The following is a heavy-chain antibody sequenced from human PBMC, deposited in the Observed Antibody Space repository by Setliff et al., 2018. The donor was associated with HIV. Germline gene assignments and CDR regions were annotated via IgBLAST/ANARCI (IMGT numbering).Heavy chain of an antibody. Sequence: ASVKVSCKASAYTFTAYYIHWVRQAPGQGLEWMGWINPNSGGTNYAQKFQGRVTMTRDTSISTTYMELSRLRSDDTAVYYCASGKGVRGVIITGGLDVWGKGSTVTVSS. J-gene: IGHJ6*04. CDR1: AYTFTAYY. CDR3: ASGKGVRGVIITGGLDV. D-gene: IGHD3-10*01. CDR2: INPNSGGT. V-gene: IGHV1-2*02.